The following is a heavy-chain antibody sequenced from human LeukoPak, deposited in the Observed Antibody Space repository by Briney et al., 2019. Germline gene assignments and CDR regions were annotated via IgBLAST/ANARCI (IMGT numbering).Heavy chain of an antibody. D-gene: IGHD6-6*01. CDR1: GGSFSDYY. CDR3: ARHEYSSSFWFDP. J-gene: IGHJ5*02. V-gene: IGHV4-34*01. CDR2: INHSGSA. Sequence: SETLSLTCAVYGGSFSDYYWSWIRQPPGKGLEWIGEINHSGSANYNPSLKSRLTISVDTSKNQFSLKLSSVTAADTAVYYCARHEYSSSFWFDPWGQGTLVTVSS.